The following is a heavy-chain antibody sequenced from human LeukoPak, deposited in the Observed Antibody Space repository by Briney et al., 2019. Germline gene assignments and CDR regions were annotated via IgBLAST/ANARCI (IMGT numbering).Heavy chain of an antibody. D-gene: IGHD3-16*02. J-gene: IGHJ4*02. CDR3: AKGSDYVWGSYRPGTLFDY. V-gene: IGHV3-23*01. Sequence: GGSLRLSCAASGFTFSSYAMSWVRQAPGKGLEWVSAISGSGGSTYYADSVKGRFTISRDNSKNTLYLQMNSLRAEDTAVYYCAKGSDYVWGSYRPGTLFDYWGQGTLVTVSS. CDR2: ISGSGGST. CDR1: GFTFSSYA.